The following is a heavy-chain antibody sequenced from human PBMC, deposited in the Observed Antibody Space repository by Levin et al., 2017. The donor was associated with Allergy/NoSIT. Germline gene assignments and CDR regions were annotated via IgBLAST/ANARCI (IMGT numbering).Heavy chain of an antibody. Sequence: SLKISCAASGFTFDDYAMYWVRQAPGKGLEWVSGISWDSGSIGYADSVKGRFTISRDNAKNSLYLQMNSLKPDDTALYYCAKGVAGSGYPHFDYWGQGTLVTVSS. CDR3: AKGVAGSGYPHFDY. CDR2: ISWDSGSI. V-gene: IGHV3-9*01. J-gene: IGHJ4*02. D-gene: IGHD3-22*01. CDR1: GFTFDDYA.